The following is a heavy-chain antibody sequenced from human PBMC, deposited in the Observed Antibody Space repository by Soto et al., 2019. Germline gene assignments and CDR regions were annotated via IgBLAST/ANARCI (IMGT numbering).Heavy chain of an antibody. D-gene: IGHD5-12*01. CDR2: IYYSGST. Sequence: SETLSLTCTVSGGSISSDDSYWSWIRQPPGKGLEWIGYIYYSGSTYYNPSLKSRVTISVDTSKNQFSLKLNSVTAADTAVYYCARDRGGYERIDYWGQGTLVTVSS. CDR3: ARDRGGYERIDY. CDR1: GGSISSDDSY. J-gene: IGHJ4*02. V-gene: IGHV4-30-4*01.